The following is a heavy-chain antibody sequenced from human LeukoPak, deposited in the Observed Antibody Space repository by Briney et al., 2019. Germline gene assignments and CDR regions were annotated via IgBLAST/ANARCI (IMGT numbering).Heavy chain of an antibody. CDR1: GFTFSDYY. CDR2: ISSSGSTI. D-gene: IGHD6-19*01. Sequence: PGGPLRLSCAASGFTFSDYYMSWIRQAPGKGLEWVSYISSSGSTIHYADSVKGRFTISRDNAKNSLFLQMNSLRAEDTAVYYCARRAYSSGWYFFDYWGQGTLVTVSS. J-gene: IGHJ4*02. CDR3: ARRAYSSGWYFFDY. V-gene: IGHV3-11*01.